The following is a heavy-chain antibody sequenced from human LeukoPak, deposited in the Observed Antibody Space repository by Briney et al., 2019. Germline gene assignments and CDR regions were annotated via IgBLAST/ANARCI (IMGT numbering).Heavy chain of an antibody. CDR3: ARSPLLWFGELSFHASTWWFDP. V-gene: IGHV4-59*01. CDR1: GGSISSYY. CDR2: IYYSGST. J-gene: IGHJ5*02. D-gene: IGHD3-10*01. Sequence: SETLSLTCTVSGGSISSYYWSWIRQPPGKGLEWIGYIYYSGSTNYNPSLKSRVTISVDTSKNQFSLKLGSVTAADTAVYYCARSPLLWFGELSFHASTWWFDPWGQGTLVTVSS.